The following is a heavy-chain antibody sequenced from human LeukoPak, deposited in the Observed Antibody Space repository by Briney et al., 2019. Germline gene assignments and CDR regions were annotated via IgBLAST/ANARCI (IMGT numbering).Heavy chain of an antibody. D-gene: IGHD4-23*01. CDR3: ARGGGNPFDY. J-gene: IGHJ4*02. V-gene: IGHV4-59*01. CDR2: IYYSGST. Sequence: SETLSLTCTVSGGSISSYYWSWIRQPPGEGLEWIGYIYYSGSTNYNPSLKSRVTISVDTSKNQFSLKLSSVTAADTAVYYCARGGGNPFDYWGQGTLVTVSS. CDR1: GGSISSYY.